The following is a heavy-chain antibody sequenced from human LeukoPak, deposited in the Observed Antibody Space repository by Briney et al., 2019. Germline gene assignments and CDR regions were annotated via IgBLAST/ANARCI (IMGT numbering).Heavy chain of an antibody. CDR1: GFTFSGSA. D-gene: IGHD6-19*01. CDR3: TRPYSSGYY. CDR2: IRSKANSYAT. J-gene: IGHJ4*02. Sequence: GGSLRLSCAASGFTFSGSAMHWVRQAPGKGLEWVGRIRSKANSYATAYAASVKGRFTISRDDSKNTAYLQMNSLKIEDTAVYYCTRPYSSGYYWGQGTLVTVSS. V-gene: IGHV3-73*01.